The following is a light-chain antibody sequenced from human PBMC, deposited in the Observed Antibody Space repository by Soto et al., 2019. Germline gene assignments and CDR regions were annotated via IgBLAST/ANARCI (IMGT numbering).Light chain of an antibody. J-gene: IGLJ3*02. CDR1: SSDVGSYNL. V-gene: IGLV2-23*01. CDR2: EDN. CDR3: CSYAPISTVV. Sequence: QSVLTQPASVSGSPGQSITISCTGTSSDVGSYNLVSWYQQHPGKAPKLMIYEDNKRPSGVSNRFSGSKSGNTASLTISGLQADDEAHYYCCSYAPISTVVFGGGTKVTVL.